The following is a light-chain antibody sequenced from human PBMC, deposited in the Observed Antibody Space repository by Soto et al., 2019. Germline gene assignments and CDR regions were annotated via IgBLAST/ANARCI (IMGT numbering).Light chain of an antibody. J-gene: IGKJ1*01. CDR2: GAS. V-gene: IGKV3-20*01. Sequence: EIVLTQSPGTLSLSPGERATLSCRASQSVSSSYLAWYQQKPGQAPRLLIYGASSRATGIPDRFSGSGSGTDFTLTISRLEPEDFAVYYCQQYGISPSGTFGQGTKVEIK. CDR1: QSVSSSY. CDR3: QQYGISPSGT.